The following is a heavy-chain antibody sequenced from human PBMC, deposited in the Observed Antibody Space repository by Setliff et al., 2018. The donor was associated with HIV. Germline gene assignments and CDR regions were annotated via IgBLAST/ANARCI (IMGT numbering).Heavy chain of an antibody. Sequence: SETLSLTCGVSGGSISSHYWSWIRQPPGKGLEWIGYIYYSGSTNYNPSLKSRVTISVDTSKNQFSLKLSSVTAADTAVYYCARDGPLEGSYRYYYYYMDVWGKGTTVTVSS. D-gene: IGHD3-10*01. V-gene: IGHV4-59*11. CDR2: IYYSGST. CDR1: GGSISSHY. CDR3: ARDGPLEGSYRYYYYYMDV. J-gene: IGHJ6*03.